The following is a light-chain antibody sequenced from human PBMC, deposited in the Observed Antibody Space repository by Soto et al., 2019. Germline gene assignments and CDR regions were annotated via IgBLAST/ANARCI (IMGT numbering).Light chain of an antibody. Sequence: DIQMTQSPSTLYASVGDRVTITCRASQSISSWLAWYRQKPGKAPNLLIFDASSLESGVPSTFSGSGSGTEFTLTINSLQPDDFATYYCQQYHSFPLTFGGGTKVEIK. V-gene: IGKV1-5*01. J-gene: IGKJ4*01. CDR2: DAS. CDR1: QSISSW. CDR3: QQYHSFPLT.